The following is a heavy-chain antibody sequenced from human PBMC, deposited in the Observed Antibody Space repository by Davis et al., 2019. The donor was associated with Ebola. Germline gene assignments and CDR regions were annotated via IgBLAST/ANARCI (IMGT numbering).Heavy chain of an antibody. V-gene: IGHV4-34*01. D-gene: IGHD5-18*01. CDR3: ARIVLTWIQVDY. Sequence: MPSETLSLTCAVYGGSFSGYYWSWIRQPPGKGLEWIGEINHSGSTNYNPSLKSRVTISVDTSKNQFSLKLSSVAAADTAVYYCARIVLTWIQVDYWGQGTLVTVSS. CDR2: INHSGST. CDR1: GGSFSGYY. J-gene: IGHJ4*02.